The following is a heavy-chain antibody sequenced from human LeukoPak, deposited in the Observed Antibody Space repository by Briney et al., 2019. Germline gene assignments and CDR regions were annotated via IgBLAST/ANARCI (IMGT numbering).Heavy chain of an antibody. CDR2: ISGSGGST. Sequence: GGSLRLSCAASGFTFSSDAMSWVRQAPGKGLEWGAAISGSGGSTYYADSVKGRFTISRDNSKNTLYLQMNSLRAEDTAIYYCARVEFGEYNYYFDSWGQGTLVTVS. CDR1: GFTFSSDA. V-gene: IGHV3-23*01. D-gene: IGHD3-10*01. J-gene: IGHJ4*02. CDR3: ARVEFGEYNYYFDS.